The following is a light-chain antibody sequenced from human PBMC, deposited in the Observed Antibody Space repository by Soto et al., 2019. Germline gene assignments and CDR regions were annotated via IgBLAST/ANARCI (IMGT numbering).Light chain of an antibody. CDR1: QGVSRSY. Sequence: EIVLTQSPGTLSLSPGERATLFCRASQGVSRSYFAWYQQKPGQAPRLLIYAASSRATGVPDRFSGSGSGTDFTLTINRVEPEDFALYYCQQYDTFGQGTKLEIK. J-gene: IGKJ2*01. CDR2: AAS. V-gene: IGKV3-20*01. CDR3: QQYDT.